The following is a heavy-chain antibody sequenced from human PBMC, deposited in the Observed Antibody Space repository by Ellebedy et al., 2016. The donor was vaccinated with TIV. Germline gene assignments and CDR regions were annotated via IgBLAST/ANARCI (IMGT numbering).Heavy chain of an antibody. CDR2: ISYDGSNK. V-gene: IGHV3-30-3*01. D-gene: IGHD3-16*02. CDR3: ARDGLRLGELSLSLDY. CDR1: GFTLSSYA. J-gene: IGHJ4*02. Sequence: GESLKISCAASGFTLSSYAMHWVRQAPGKGLEWVAVISYDGSNKYYADSVKGRFTISRDNSKNTLYLRMNSLRVEDTAVYYCARDGLRLGELSLSLDYWGQGTLVTVSS.